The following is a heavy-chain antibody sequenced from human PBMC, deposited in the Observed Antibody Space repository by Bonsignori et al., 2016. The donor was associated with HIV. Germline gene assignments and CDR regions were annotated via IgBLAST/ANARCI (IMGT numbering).Heavy chain of an antibody. CDR3: ARDRRVQFCTNGVCYSHFDY. CDR2: ISAYNGNT. V-gene: IGHV1-18*01. J-gene: IGHJ4*02. D-gene: IGHD2-8*01. Sequence: WVRQAPGQGLEWMGWISAYNGNTNYAQKLQGRVTMTTDTSTSTAYMELRSLRSDDTAVYYCARDRRVQFCTNGVCYSHFDYWGQGTLVTVSS.